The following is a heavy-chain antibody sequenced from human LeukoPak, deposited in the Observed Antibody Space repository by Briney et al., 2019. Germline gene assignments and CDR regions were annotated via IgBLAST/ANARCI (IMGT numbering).Heavy chain of an antibody. CDR1: GYTFTGYY. V-gene: IGHV1-2*02. CDR2: INPNSGGT. Sequence: GASVKVSCKASGYTFTGYYMHWVRQAPGQGLEWMGWINPNSGGTNYAQKFQGRVTMTRDTSISTAYMELSRLRSDDTAVYYCARPYYYGSGSMFDYWGQGTLVTVSS. CDR3: ARPYYYGSGSMFDY. D-gene: IGHD3-10*01. J-gene: IGHJ4*02.